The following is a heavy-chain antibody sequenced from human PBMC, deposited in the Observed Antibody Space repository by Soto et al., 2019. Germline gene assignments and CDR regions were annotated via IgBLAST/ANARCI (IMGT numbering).Heavy chain of an antibody. D-gene: IGHD2-15*01. CDR1: GFTFSSYE. J-gene: IGHJ4*02. Sequence: EVQLVESGGGLVQPGGSLRLSCAASGFTFSSYEMNWVRQAPGKGLEWVSYISSISSPIYYADSVKGRFTISRDNSKNSLYLQMNSLRAEDTAVYYCASLLNSYFDYWDQGALVTVSS. CDR3: ASLLNSYFDY. CDR2: ISSISSPI. V-gene: IGHV3-48*03.